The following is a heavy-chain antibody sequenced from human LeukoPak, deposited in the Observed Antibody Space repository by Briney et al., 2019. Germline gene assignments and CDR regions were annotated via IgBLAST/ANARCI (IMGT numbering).Heavy chain of an antibody. J-gene: IGHJ4*02. D-gene: IGHD1-26*01. V-gene: IGHV3-23*01. CDR2: ISGSSSST. CDR3: AEEVGATYPTFDY. Sequence: GGSLRLSCAASGFTVSNDYMSWVRQAPGKGLEWVSSISGSSSSTYYADSVKGRFTISRDNSKNTLYSQMNSLRAEDTAVYYCAEEVGATYPTFDYWGQGTLVTVSS. CDR1: GFTVSNDY.